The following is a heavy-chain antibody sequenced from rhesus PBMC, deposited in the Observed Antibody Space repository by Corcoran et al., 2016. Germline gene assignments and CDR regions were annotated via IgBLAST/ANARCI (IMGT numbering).Heavy chain of an antibody. CDR3: AREGAGTSYFDY. V-gene: IGHV4-76*01. D-gene: IGHD1-14*01. CDR1: GGSISCGYD. J-gene: IGHJ4*01. Sequence: QVQLQESGPGLVKPSETLALTCAVAGGSISCGYDWCWFSRPAGKGLEWVGCIYGNSGSNNYHPYLEKRVNNSKGKSKNHVSLKLRSGTGADTAVYYCAREGAGTSYFDYWGQGVLVTVSS. CDR2: IYGNSGSN.